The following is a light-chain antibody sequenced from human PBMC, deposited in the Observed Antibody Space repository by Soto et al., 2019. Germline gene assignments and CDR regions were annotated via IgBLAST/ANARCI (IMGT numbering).Light chain of an antibody. J-gene: IGKJ1*01. V-gene: IGKV1-5*03. CDR1: QSINSW. Sequence: DIQMTQSPSTLSASIGDRVTITCRSSQSINSWLAWYQKKQGKAPNLLIYKASTLETGVPSRFSGSGSGKEFTLNIISLQPDDFATYYCQQYNNYLWTFGQGTKVEIK. CDR3: QQYNNYLWT. CDR2: KAS.